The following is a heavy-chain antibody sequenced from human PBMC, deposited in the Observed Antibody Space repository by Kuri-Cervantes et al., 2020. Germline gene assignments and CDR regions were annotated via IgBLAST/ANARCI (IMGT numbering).Heavy chain of an antibody. J-gene: IGHJ6*03. CDR1: GGTFSSYA. V-gene: IGHV1-69*06. CDR3: ARALYQLLSRNLYYYYYYYMDV. Sequence: SVKVSCKASGGTFSSYAISWVRQAPGQGLEWMGGIIPIFGTANYAQKFQGRVTITADKSTSTAYMELSSLRSEDTAVYYCARALYQLLSRNLYYYYYYYMDVWGKGTTVTVSS. D-gene: IGHD2-2*01. CDR2: IIPIFGTA.